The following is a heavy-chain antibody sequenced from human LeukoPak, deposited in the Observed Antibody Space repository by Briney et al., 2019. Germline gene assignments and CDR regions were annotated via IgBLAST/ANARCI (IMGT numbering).Heavy chain of an antibody. CDR3: ARERGRYCSSTSCYCDY. J-gene: IGHJ4*02. CDR2: LYSAGST. V-gene: IGHV3-53*01. D-gene: IGHD2-2*01. CDR1: EFSVKYNY. Sequence: AGGSLRLSCAASEFSVKYNYMTWVRQAPGKGLEWVSLLYSAGSTNCADSVKGRFTISRDNAKNSLYLQMNSLRAEDTAVYYCARERGRYCSSTSCYCDYWGQGTLVTVSS.